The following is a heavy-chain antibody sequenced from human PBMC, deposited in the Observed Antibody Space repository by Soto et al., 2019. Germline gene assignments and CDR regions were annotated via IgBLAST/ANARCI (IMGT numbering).Heavy chain of an antibody. D-gene: IGHD2-15*01. V-gene: IGHV1-69*01. CDR2: IIPIFGTA. CDR1: GGTFSSYA. CDR3: ARYLPAGRSRPRYCIDY. Sequence: QVQLVQSGAEVKNPGSSVTVSCKASGGTFSSYAISWVRQAPGQGLVWMGGIIPIFGTANYAQKFQGSVTITADESPSTACMRLSSLRFEDTAVYYCARYLPAGRSRPRYCIDYWGQGAMVTVSS. J-gene: IGHJ4*02.